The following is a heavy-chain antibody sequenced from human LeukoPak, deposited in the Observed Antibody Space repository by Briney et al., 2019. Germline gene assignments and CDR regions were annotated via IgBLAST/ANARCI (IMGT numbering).Heavy chain of an antibody. CDR1: GYTFTGYY. CDR2: INPNSGGT. V-gene: IGHV1-2*02. D-gene: IGHD1-26*01. CDR3: ARVEGVGALIPAPGLYYFDY. Sequence: ASVKVSCKASGYTFTGYYMHWVRQAPGQGLEWMGWINPNSGGTNCAQKFQGRVTMTRDTSISTAYMELSRLRSDDTAVYYCARVEGVGALIPAPGLYYFDYWGQGTLVTVSS. J-gene: IGHJ4*02.